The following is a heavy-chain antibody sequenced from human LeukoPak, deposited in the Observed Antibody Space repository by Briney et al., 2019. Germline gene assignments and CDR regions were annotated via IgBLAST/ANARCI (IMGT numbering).Heavy chain of an antibody. J-gene: IGHJ4*01. Sequence: GGSLRLSCAVSGFTFSDYAMSWVRQAPGKGLEWVSGISNSGRSTYYIASVKGRFTVSRDNSKSTLFLQMNSLRAEDTAVYYCAKDFPSSIVTNWGQGTLVTVSS. CDR1: GFTFSDYA. D-gene: IGHD6-6*01. CDR2: ISNSGRST. V-gene: IGHV3-23*01. CDR3: AKDFPSSIVTN.